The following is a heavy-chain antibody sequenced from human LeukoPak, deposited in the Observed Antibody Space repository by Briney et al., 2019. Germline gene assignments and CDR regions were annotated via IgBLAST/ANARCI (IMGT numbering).Heavy chain of an antibody. V-gene: IGHV3-7*03. CDR2: IKQDGSEK. J-gene: IGHJ4*02. CDR1: GFTFSNYW. D-gene: IGHD6-13*01. Sequence: PGGSLRLSCAASGFTFSNYWMSWVRQAPGKGLEWVANIKQDGSEKYYVDSVKGRFTISRDDSKNTLYLQMNSLRAEDTAIYYCARDPGTLATYFDYWGPGTLVTVSS. CDR3: ARDPGTLATYFDY.